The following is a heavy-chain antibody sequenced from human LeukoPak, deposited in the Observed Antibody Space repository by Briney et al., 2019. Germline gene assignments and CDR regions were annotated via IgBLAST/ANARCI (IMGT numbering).Heavy chain of an antibody. CDR2: IYHSGST. CDR1: GYSISSGYY. Sequence: SETLSLTCTVSGYSISSGYYWGWIRQPPGKGLEWIGSIYHSGSTYYNPSLKSRVTISVDTSKNQFSLKLSSVTAADTAVYYCARDRRGSRDAFDIWGQGTMVTVSS. D-gene: IGHD3-16*01. J-gene: IGHJ3*02. CDR3: ARDRRGSRDAFDI. V-gene: IGHV4-38-2*02.